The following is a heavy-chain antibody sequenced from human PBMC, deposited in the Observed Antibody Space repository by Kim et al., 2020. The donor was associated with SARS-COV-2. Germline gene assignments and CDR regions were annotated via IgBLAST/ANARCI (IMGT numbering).Heavy chain of an antibody. V-gene: IGHV3-74*01. CDR3: ARDNSGYDSFEQFDY. J-gene: IGHJ4*02. D-gene: IGHD5-12*01. Sequence: DSVKGRFTISRDNAKNTLYLQMNSLRAEDTAVYYCARDNSGYDSFEQFDYWGQGTLVTVSS.